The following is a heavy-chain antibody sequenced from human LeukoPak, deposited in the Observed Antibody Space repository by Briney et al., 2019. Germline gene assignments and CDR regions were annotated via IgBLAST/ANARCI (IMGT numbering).Heavy chain of an antibody. Sequence: SETLSLTCTVSGGSISSSSYYWGWIRQPPGKGLEWIGSIYYSGSTYYNPSLKSRVTISVDTSKNQFSLKLSSVTAADTAVYYCAIDSSGYLDYWGQGTLVTVSS. CDR3: AIDSSGYLDY. CDR1: GGSISSSSYY. J-gene: IGHJ4*02. D-gene: IGHD3-22*01. V-gene: IGHV4-39*07. CDR2: IYYSGST.